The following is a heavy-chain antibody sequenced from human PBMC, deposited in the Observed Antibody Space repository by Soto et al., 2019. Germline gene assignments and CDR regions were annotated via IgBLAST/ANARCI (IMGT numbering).Heavy chain of an antibody. Sequence: ASVKVSCKALRGTFTNYAFSWVRQAPGQGLEWMGGIMPFFGSGNYAQKFQGRINITADESTSSVYLELTSLRSEDTAVYYCARDRAGYYSHFVYWGQGTLATVSS. D-gene: IGHD3-22*01. J-gene: IGHJ4*02. V-gene: IGHV1-69*13. CDR3: ARDRAGYYSHFVY. CDR1: RGTFTNYA. CDR2: IMPFFGSG.